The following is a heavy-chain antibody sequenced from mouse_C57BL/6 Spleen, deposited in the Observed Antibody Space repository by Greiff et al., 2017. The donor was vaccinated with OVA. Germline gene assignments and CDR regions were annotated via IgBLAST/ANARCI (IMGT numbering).Heavy chain of an antibody. D-gene: IGHD2-3*01. CDR2: IYPGSGST. CDR1: GYTFTSYW. Sequence: QVQLQQPGAELVKPGASVKMSCKASGYTFTSYWITWVKQRPGQGLEWIGDIYPGSGSTNYNEKFKSKATLTVDTSSSTAYMQLSSLTSEDSAVYYCAREGLNDPYAMDYWGQGTSVTVSS. CDR3: AREGLNDPYAMDY. J-gene: IGHJ4*01. V-gene: IGHV1-55*01.